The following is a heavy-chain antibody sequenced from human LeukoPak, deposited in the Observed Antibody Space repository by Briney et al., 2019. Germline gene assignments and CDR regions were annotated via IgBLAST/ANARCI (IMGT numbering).Heavy chain of an antibody. J-gene: IGHJ4*02. CDR3: AHRKNYCYSSVFDN. D-gene: IGHD3-22*01. Sequence: SGPTLANPTHPLTLTCTLSGFSFNTRGVGVGWIRHPPGRALEWLALIYWDDDRRYSPSLKSRLTITKATSKNQVVFTMNNMDPVDTARYFCAHRKNYCYSSVFDNWGQGTLVTVSS. V-gene: IGHV2-5*02. CDR2: IYWDDDR. CDR1: GFSFNTRGVG.